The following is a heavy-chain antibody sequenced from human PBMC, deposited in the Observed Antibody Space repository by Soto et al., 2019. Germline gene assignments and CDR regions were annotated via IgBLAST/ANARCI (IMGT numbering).Heavy chain of an antibody. Sequence: GGSLRLSCAASGFTFSRYYMNWVRQAPGKGLGWVSVIYSSGTTYYADSVKGRFTISRDDSKNTLYLQMNSLRAEDTAVYYCARGITGTTFDYWGQGTLVTVSS. CDR2: IYSSGTT. D-gene: IGHD1-20*01. CDR3: ARGITGTTFDY. CDR1: GFTFSRYY. J-gene: IGHJ4*02. V-gene: IGHV3-53*01.